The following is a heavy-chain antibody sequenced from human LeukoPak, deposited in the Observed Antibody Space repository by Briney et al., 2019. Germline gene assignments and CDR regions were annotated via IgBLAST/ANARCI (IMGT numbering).Heavy chain of an antibody. Sequence: SETLSLTCTVSGGSISDNSYHWGWIRQPPGKGLGWIGSIYYSGTTYYRPSLKSRVTISVDTSKNQFSLKLTSVTAADTAVYYCAREVASSVHYWGQGTLVTVSS. V-gene: IGHV4-39*01. CDR3: AREVASSVHY. D-gene: IGHD3-10*01. J-gene: IGHJ4*02. CDR2: IYYSGTT. CDR1: GGSISDNSYH.